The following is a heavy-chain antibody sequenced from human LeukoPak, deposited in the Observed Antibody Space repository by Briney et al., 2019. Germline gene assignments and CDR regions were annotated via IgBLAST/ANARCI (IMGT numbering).Heavy chain of an antibody. V-gene: IGHV3-74*01. CDR2: INSDGSSR. CDR1: GFTFSSYW. Sequence: GGSLRLSCAASGFTFSSYWMHWVRQAPGKGRVWVSLINSDGSSRSYADSVTGRFTISRDNAKNTLYLQMNSLRVEDTAVYYCAREDYSGYDFYDYWGQGSLVTVSS. D-gene: IGHD5-12*01. J-gene: IGHJ4*02. CDR3: AREDYSGYDFYDY.